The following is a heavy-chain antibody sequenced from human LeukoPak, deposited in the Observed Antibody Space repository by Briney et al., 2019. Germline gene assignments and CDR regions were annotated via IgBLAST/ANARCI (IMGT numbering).Heavy chain of an antibody. CDR3: VREGEGPLSKDFDY. D-gene: IGHD2/OR15-2a*01. CDR2: IGPHSTFT. J-gene: IGHJ4*02. CDR1: GLTFTDHY. Sequence: ASVKVSCKSSGLTFTDHYIHWVRRGPGQGLEWMGYIGPHSTFTSSPQEFQGRVTMTRDASMSTAYMELTRLTSDDTAVYYCVREGEGPLSKDFDYWGQGTLVTVSS. V-gene: IGHV1-2*02.